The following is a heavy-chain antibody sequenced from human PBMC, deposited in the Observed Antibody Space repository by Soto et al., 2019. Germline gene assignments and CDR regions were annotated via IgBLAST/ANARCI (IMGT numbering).Heavy chain of an antibody. D-gene: IGHD3-10*01. CDR1: GYTFTSYG. CDR2: ISAYNGNT. Sequence: QVQLVQSGAEVKKPGASVKVSCKASGYTFTSYGISWVRQAPGQGLEWMGWISAYNGNTNYAQKLQGRVTMTTDTTPSTAHMEVGDLRTGGQGVYFWGGGTYGETGGHWGQGTPVTVSS. J-gene: IGHJ4*01. CDR3: GGGTYGETGGH. V-gene: IGHV1-18*01.